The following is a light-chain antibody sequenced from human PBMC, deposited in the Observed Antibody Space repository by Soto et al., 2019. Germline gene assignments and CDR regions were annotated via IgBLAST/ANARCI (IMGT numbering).Light chain of an antibody. CDR2: SAS. V-gene: IGKV1-39*01. CDR3: QQTYSLPRT. J-gene: IGKJ1*01. CDR1: QTVSKF. Sequence: DVPMPQSPSSLSASVGDRVTIACRASQTVSKFVNWYQQKPGKVPDLLIYSASTLYSGVPSRFSGSGSGTEFTLTISNLQPEDFATYYCQQTYSLPRTFAQGTKVE.